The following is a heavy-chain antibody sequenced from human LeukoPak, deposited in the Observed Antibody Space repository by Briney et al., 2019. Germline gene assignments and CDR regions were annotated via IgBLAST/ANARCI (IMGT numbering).Heavy chain of an antibody. Sequence: SETLSLTCTVSRGSISNHYWSWIRQPAGQALEWIGRIYAGGSTDSNPSLKSPVTMSVDTYKSQFSLTLSSVTAADTAVYFCAHGGNSGSYAENWGQGIPVIVSS. J-gene: IGHJ4*02. V-gene: IGHV4-4*07. CDR2: IYAGGST. CDR3: AHGGNSGSYAEN. D-gene: IGHD1-26*01. CDR1: RGSISNHY.